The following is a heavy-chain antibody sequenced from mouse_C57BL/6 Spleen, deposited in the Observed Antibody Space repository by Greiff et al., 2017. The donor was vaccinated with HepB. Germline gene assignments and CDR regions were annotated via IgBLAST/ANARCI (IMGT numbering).Heavy chain of an antibody. CDR2: IYPGNSDT. Sequence: EVQLQQSGTVLARPGASVKMSCKTSGYTFTSYWMHWVKQRPGQGLEWIGAIYPGNSDTSYNQKFKGKAKLTAVTSASTAYMELSSLTNEDSAVYYCTRGDGYYERDYFDYWGQGTTLTVSS. CDR3: TRGDGYYERDYFDY. D-gene: IGHD2-3*01. CDR1: GYTFTSYW. J-gene: IGHJ2*01. V-gene: IGHV1-5*01.